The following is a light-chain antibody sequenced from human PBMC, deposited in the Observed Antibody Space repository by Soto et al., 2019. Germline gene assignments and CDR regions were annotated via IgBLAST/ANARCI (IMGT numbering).Light chain of an antibody. CDR1: QTVSGNY. Sequence: ESVLTQYPGTLSLSPGEGATLSCRARQTVSGNYLAWYQQKPGQAPRLLIYGASSRATGIPDRFSGSGSGTDFNLTIGRLEPEDFAVYICEQYGGSRAFGQWT. CDR3: EQYGGSRA. J-gene: IGKJ1*01. CDR2: GAS. V-gene: IGKV3-20*01.